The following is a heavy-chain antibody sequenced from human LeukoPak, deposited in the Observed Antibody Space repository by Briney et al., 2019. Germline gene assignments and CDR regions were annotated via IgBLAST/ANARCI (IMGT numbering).Heavy chain of an antibody. Sequence: GASVKVSCKASGFRFTSFGVSWVRQAPGQGLEWMGWISNYFGVTHYAEKFEDRVTMTVDTSTTTAYMELRSLRYDDTAVYYCARDSDYSGNGNDDWFDPWGQGTVVTVSS. V-gene: IGHV1-18*04. CDR1: GFRFTSFG. J-gene: IGHJ5*02. CDR2: ISNYFGVT. CDR3: ARDSDYSGNGNDDWFDP. D-gene: IGHD4-11*01.